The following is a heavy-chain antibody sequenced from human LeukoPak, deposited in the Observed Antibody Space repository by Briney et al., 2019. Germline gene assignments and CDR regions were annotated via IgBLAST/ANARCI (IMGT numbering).Heavy chain of an antibody. D-gene: IGHD3-3*01. J-gene: IGHJ6*03. V-gene: IGHV3-15*01. CDR1: GFTFSNAW. CDR3: TTEVGEYDFWSGLSGYYYYMDV. Sequence: GGSLRLSCAASGFTFSNAWMSWVRQAPGKGLEWVGRIKSKTDGGTTDYAAPVKGRFTISRDDSKNTLYLQMNSLKTEDTAVYYCTTEVGEYDFWSGLSGYYYYMDVWGKGTTVTVSS. CDR2: IKSKTDGGTT.